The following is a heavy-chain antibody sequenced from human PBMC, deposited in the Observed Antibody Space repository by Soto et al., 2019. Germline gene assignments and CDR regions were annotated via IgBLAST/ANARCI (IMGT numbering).Heavy chain of an antibody. V-gene: IGHV4-59*08. Sequence: SETLSLTCTVSGGSISSYYWSWIRQPPGKGLEWIGYIYYSGSTNYNPSLKSRVTISVDTSKNQFSLKLSSVTAADTAVYYCARQYCSSTSCFNWFDPRGQGTLVTVSS. CDR2: IYYSGST. CDR1: GGSISSYY. D-gene: IGHD2-2*01. CDR3: ARQYCSSTSCFNWFDP. J-gene: IGHJ5*02.